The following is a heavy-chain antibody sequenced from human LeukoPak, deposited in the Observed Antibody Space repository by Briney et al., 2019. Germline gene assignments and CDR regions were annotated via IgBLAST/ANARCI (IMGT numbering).Heavy chain of an antibody. V-gene: IGHV4-30-4*01. Sequence: SETLSLTCTVSGGSISSGDYYWSWIRQPPGKGLEWIGYIYYSGSTYYNPSLKSRVTISVDTSKNQFSLKLSSVTAADTAVYYCARRELLRRGGDYWGQGTLVTVSS. CDR1: GGSISSGDYY. J-gene: IGHJ4*02. CDR3: ARRELLRRGGDY. D-gene: IGHD1-26*01. CDR2: IYYSGST.